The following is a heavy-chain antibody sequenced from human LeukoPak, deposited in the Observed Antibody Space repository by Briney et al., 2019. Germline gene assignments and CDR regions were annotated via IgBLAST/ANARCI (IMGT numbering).Heavy chain of an antibody. Sequence: GGSPRLSWAASGFTVSSDSMNGVRQAPGKGLEWVSSISSSSSYIYYADSVKGRFTISRDNAKNSLYLQMNSLRAEDTAVYYCARDRDIVVVPAARAYYSYGMDVWGQGTTVTVSS. D-gene: IGHD2-2*01. V-gene: IGHV3-21*01. CDR1: GFTVSSDS. CDR3: ARDRDIVVVPAARAYYSYGMDV. CDR2: ISSSSSYI. J-gene: IGHJ6*02.